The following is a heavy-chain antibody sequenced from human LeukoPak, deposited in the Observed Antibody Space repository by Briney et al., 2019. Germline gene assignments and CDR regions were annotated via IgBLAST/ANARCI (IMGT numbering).Heavy chain of an antibody. CDR2: ISYDGSNK. V-gene: IGHV3-30*18. Sequence: GRSLRLSCAASGFTFSSYGTHWVRQAPGKGLEWVAVISYDGSNKYYADSVKGRFTISRDNSKNTLYLQMNSLRAEDTAVYYCAKEDFLDAFDIWGQGTMVTVSS. CDR3: AKEDFLDAFDI. J-gene: IGHJ3*02. D-gene: IGHD3/OR15-3a*01. CDR1: GFTFSSYG.